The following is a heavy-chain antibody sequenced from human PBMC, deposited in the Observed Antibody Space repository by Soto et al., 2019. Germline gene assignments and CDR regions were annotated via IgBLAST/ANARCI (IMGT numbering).Heavy chain of an antibody. Sequence: QVQLVQSGAEVEKPGASVKVSCKASGYAFTSYALHWVRQAPGQGLEWMGWINTGNGKTKYSQKFQGRVTITRDTXANTAYMELSSLRSEDTAVYYCAKEAAAAGTVGDYWGQGTLVTVSS. CDR1: GYAFTSYA. CDR2: INTGNGKT. CDR3: AKEAAAAGTVGDY. J-gene: IGHJ4*02. V-gene: IGHV1-3*04. D-gene: IGHD6-13*01.